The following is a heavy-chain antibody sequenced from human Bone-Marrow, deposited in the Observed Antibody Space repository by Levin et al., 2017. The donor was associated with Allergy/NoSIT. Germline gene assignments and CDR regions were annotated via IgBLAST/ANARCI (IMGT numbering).Heavy chain of an antibody. D-gene: IGHD3-16*01. CDR3: VEDMSSAWGGECGF. V-gene: IGHV3-9*01. Sequence: SLKISCAASGFTFDDYAMHWVRQVPGKGLEWVSGVSWNSGSIGYTDSVKGRFLISRDNAKNSLNLQMNNLRPEDTALYDWVEDMSSAWGGECGFWGQGTLVTVSS. CDR1: GFTFDDYA. CDR2: VSWNSGSI. J-gene: IGHJ4*02.